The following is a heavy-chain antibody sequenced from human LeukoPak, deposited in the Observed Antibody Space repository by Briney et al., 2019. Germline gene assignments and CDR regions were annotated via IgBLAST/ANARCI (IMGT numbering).Heavy chain of an antibody. J-gene: IGHJ6*03. CDR3: ARPSNPSYYYYMDV. CDR2: IIPIFGTA. D-gene: IGHD1-14*01. V-gene: IGHV1-69*05. Sequence: ASVKVSCKASGYTFTSYGISWVRQAPGQGLEWMGGIIPIFGTANYAQKFQGRVTITTDESTSTAYMELSSLRSEDTAVYYCARPSNPSYYYYMDVWGKGTTVTVSS. CDR1: GYTFTSYG.